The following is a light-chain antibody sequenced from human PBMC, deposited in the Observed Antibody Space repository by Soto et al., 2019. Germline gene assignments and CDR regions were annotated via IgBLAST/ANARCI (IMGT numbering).Light chain of an antibody. CDR3: SSYTSATTYV. Sequence: QSALTQPASVSGSPGQSITISCTGTSSDVGAYNYDSWYQQYPGEHPKVIIYDVSHRPAGVSNRFSGSKSGNTASLTISGSPTQDEADYYCSSYTSATTYVFGTGTKITVL. CDR1: SSDVGAYNY. V-gene: IGLV2-14*01. CDR2: DVS. J-gene: IGLJ1*01.